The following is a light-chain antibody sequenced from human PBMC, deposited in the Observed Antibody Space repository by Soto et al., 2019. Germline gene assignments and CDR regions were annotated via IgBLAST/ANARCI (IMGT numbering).Light chain of an antibody. CDR1: SGHSSYA. CDR3: QTWGTGLLNVV. CDR2: LNSDGSH. Sequence: QLVLTQSPSASASLGASVKLTCTLSSGHSSYAIAWHQQQPEKGPRYLMKLNSDGSHSKGDGIPDRFSGSSSGAERYLTICSLQSEDEADYYCQTWGTGLLNVVFGGGTKATVL. J-gene: IGLJ2*01. V-gene: IGLV4-69*01.